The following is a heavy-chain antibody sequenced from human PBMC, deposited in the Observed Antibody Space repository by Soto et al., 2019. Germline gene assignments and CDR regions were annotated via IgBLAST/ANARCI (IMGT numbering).Heavy chain of an antibody. CDR3: SAGRSGY. J-gene: IGHJ4*02. D-gene: IGHD3-3*01. Sequence: EVQLLESGGGLAQPGGSLRLSCAASGFSFNTFDMSWARQAPGKGLESVSTMSASGRTTYHADSVRGQFTISRDNSKNTLYLQMNSLRAEDTAIYYCSAGRSGYWGQGTLVTVSS. V-gene: IGHV3-23*01. CDR1: GFSFNTFD. CDR2: MSASGRTT.